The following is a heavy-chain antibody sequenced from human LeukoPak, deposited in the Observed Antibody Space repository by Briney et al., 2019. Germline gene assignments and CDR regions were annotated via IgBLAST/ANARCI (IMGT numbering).Heavy chain of an antibody. J-gene: IGHJ4*02. Sequence: GASVKVSCKTSGGSFSNYIITWERQAPGQGLEWMGGIVPLFATPYYAQKYQGRLTIITDEPTSTAYMELSSLTSEDTAVYYCASRNDILTGYYPNSWGQGTLVVVSS. D-gene: IGHD3-9*01. V-gene: IGHV1-69*05. CDR2: IVPLFATP. CDR3: ASRNDILTGYYPNS. CDR1: GGSFSNYI.